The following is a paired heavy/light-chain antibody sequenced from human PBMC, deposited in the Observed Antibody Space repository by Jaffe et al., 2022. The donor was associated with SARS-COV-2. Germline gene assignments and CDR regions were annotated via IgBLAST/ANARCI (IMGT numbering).Heavy chain of an antibody. CDR2: LTNTGGTT. J-gene: IGHJ4*02. Sequence: EVQLLESGGGLVQPGGSLRLSCAASGFSFSTYGMSWVRQAPGKGLQWVSALTNTGGTTYYADSVKGRFTISRDNSKNTLYLQMNSLRAEDTAVYYCAKLSGWGSGWTRGPGFEYWGQGTLVTVSS. D-gene: IGHD6-19*01. CDR3: AKLSGWGSGWTRGPGFEY. CDR1: GFSFSTYG. V-gene: IGHV3-23*01.
Light chain of an antibody. CDR2: RNN. J-gene: IGLJ3*02. Sequence: QSVLTQPPSVSGTPGQRVTISCSGTNSNIGINYVYWYQQLPGTAPKLLIYRNNQRPSGVPDRFSGSKSGTSASLAISGLRSEDEADYYCAAWDDSLSGWVFGGGIKLTVL. CDR3: AAWDDSLSGWV. CDR1: NSNIGINY. V-gene: IGLV1-47*01.